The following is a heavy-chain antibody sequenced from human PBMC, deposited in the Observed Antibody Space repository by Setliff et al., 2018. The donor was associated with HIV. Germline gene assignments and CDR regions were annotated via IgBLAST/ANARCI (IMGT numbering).Heavy chain of an antibody. CDR3: ARRQQLWLLYAFDI. V-gene: IGHV4-39*01. Sequence: SETLSLTCTVSGASIGRRSDCWGWIRQPPGKGLEWIGSFYYSWNTYYNPSLKSRVTISVDTSKNQFSLKLSSVTAADTAVYYCARRQQLWLLYAFDIWGQGTMVTVSS. CDR1: GASIGRRSDC. D-gene: IGHD5-18*01. CDR2: FYYSWNT. J-gene: IGHJ3*02.